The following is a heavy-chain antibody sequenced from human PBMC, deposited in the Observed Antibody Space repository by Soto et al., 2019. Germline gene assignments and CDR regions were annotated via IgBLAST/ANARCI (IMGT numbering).Heavy chain of an antibody. CDR2: ISAYNGNT. J-gene: IGHJ6*02. CDR1: GYTFTSYG. Sequence: QVQLVQSGAAVKKPGASVKVSCKASGYTFTSYGFSWVRQAPGQGLEWMGWISAYNGNTNYAQKLQGRVNMTTDTSTSTAYMELRSLRSDDTAVYYCASYHLNSYYYGMDVWGQGTTVTVSS. V-gene: IGHV1-18*01. CDR3: ASYHLNSYYYGMDV.